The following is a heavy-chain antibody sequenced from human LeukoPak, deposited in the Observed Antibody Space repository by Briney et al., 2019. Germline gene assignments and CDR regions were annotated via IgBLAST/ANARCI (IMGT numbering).Heavy chain of an antibody. CDR3: ARFDGYESVENWFDP. D-gene: IGHD5-12*01. V-gene: IGHV4-39*07. J-gene: IGHJ5*02. Sequence: PSETLSLTCTVSGGSISSSSYYWGWIRQPPGKGLEWIGSIYYSGSTYYNPSLKSRVTISVDTSKNQFSLKLSSVTAADTAVYYCARFDGYESVENWFDPWGQGTLVTVSS. CDR1: GGSISSSSYY. CDR2: IYYSGST.